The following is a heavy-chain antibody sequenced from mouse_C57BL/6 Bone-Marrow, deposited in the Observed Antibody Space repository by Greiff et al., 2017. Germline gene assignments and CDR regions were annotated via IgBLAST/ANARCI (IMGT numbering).Heavy chain of an antibody. J-gene: IGHJ3*01. D-gene: IGHD2-4*01. Sequence: EVKLQESGAELVRPGASVKLSCTASGFNIKDDYMHWVKQRPEQGLEWIGWIDPENGDTEYASKFQGKATITADTSSNTAYLQLSSLTSEDTAVYYFTPCDCEGPWFAYWGQGTLVTVSA. V-gene: IGHV14-4*01. CDR3: TPCDCEGPWFAY. CDR1: GFNIKDDY. CDR2: IDPENGDT.